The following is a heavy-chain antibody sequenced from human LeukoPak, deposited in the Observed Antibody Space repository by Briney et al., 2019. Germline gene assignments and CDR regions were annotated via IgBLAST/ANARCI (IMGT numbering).Heavy chain of an antibody. CDR2: IYTSGST. Sequence: SETLCLTCTVSGGSISSCYWSWIRQPAGKGLEWIGRIYTSGSTNYNPSLKSRVTMSVDTSKNQFSLKLSSVTAADTAVYYCARVGATRPYYYYYYYGMDVWGQGTTVTVSS. J-gene: IGHJ6*02. CDR3: ARVGATRPYYYYYYYGMDV. CDR1: GGSISSCY. D-gene: IGHD1-26*01. V-gene: IGHV4-4*07.